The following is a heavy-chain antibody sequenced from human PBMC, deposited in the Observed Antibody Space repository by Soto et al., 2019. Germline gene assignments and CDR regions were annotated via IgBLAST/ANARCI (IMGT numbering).Heavy chain of an antibody. CDR3: ARDRGYPYVLKF. J-gene: IGHJ4*02. D-gene: IGHD3-10*02. CDR2: IHSSSSTI. V-gene: IGHV3-48*02. CDR1: GLTFTGYS. Sequence: GGALRLSCAASGLTFTGYSMNWVRQAPGKGLEGVSFIHSSSSTIYYADSVKGRFTISRDNAKNSLYLQMNSLRDEDTAVYYCARDRGYPYVLKFWRQGALDTASS.